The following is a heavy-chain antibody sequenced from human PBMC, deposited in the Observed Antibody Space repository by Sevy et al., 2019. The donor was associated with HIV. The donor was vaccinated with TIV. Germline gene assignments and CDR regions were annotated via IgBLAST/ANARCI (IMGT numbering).Heavy chain of an antibody. D-gene: IGHD2-15*01. V-gene: IGHV3-48*03. CDR3: ARGKYCSGGSCYPNWFDP. Sequence: GGSLRLSCAASGFTFSSYEMNWVRQAPGKGLEWVSYISSSGSTIYYADSVKGRFTISRDNAKTSLYRQMNSLRAEDTAVYYCARGKYCSGGSCYPNWFDPWGQGTLVTVSS. CDR2: ISSSGSTI. CDR1: GFTFSSYE. J-gene: IGHJ5*02.